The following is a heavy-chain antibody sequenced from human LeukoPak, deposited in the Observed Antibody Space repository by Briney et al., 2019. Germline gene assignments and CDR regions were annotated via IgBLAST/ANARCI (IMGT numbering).Heavy chain of an antibody. D-gene: IGHD3-10*01. V-gene: IGHV1-69*05. CDR3: ASDSMVRGVTGY. CDR2: IIPIFGTA. J-gene: IGHJ4*02. CDR1: GGTFSSYA. Sequence: ASVKVSCKASGGTFSSYAISWVRQAPGQGLEWMGRIIPIFGTANYAQKFQGGVTITTDESTSTAYMELSSLRSEDTAVYYCASDSMVRGVTGYWGQGTLVTVSS.